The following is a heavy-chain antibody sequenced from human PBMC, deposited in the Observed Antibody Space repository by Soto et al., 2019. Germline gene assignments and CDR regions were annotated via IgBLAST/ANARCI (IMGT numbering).Heavy chain of an antibody. V-gene: IGHV1-3*01. CDR1: GYTFTSYA. Sequence: ASVNVSCKASGYTFTSYAMHWVRQAPGQRLEWMGWINAGNGNTKYSQKFQGRVTITRDTSASTAYMELSSLRSEDTAVYYCARDHGGSYPFYYFDYWGQGTLVTVSS. D-gene: IGHD1-26*01. CDR2: INAGNGNT. J-gene: IGHJ4*02. CDR3: ARDHGGSYPFYYFDY.